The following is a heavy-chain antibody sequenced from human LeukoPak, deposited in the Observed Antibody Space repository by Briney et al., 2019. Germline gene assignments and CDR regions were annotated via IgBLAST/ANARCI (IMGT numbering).Heavy chain of an antibody. J-gene: IGHJ6*03. CDR1: GGSFSGCY. D-gene: IGHD6-13*01. V-gene: IGHV4-34*01. CDR2: INHSGST. Sequence: SETLSLTCAVYGGSFSGCYWSWIRQPPGKGLEWIGEINHSGSTNYNPSLKSRVTISVDTSKNQFSLKLSSVTAADTAVYYCARASSSWLYYYMDVWGKGTTVTVSS. CDR3: ARASSSWLYYYMDV.